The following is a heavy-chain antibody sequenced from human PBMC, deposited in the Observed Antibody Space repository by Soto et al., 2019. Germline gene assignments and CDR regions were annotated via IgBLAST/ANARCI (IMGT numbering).Heavy chain of an antibody. CDR3: ARNGTYSSSLSQYSGMDV. D-gene: IGHD1-26*01. V-gene: IGHV1-69*01. CDR1: GGTFDNFI. Sequence: QVQLVPSGAEVKEPGSSVRVSCKASGGTFDNFIMNWVRQTPGRGLEWMGGIVPMLGTPTYAEKFKGRVTISATGSTSTMFMEVTSLRSEDTAIYYCARNGTYSSSLSQYSGMDVWGQGTTVTVSS. CDR2: IVPMLGTP. J-gene: IGHJ6*02.